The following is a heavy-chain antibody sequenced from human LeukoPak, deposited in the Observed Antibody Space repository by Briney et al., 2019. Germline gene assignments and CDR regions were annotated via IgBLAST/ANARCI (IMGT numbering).Heavy chain of an antibody. Sequence: SETLSLTCTVSGDSMSYYYWNFIRQPAGKGLEWIGRIHTSGTTYYSASLKSRVSMSVDSSRNQFSLRLTSVTAADTAICFCARGDYYDGGGRNWFDVWGQGTLVTVSS. CDR1: GDSMSYYY. J-gene: IGHJ5*02. D-gene: IGHD3-16*01. V-gene: IGHV4-4*07. CDR2: IHTSGTT. CDR3: ARGDYYDGGGRNWFDV.